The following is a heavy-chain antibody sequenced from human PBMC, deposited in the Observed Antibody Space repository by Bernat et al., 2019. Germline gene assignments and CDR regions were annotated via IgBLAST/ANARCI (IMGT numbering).Heavy chain of an antibody. V-gene: IGHV1-24*01. CDR2: FDPEDGET. Sequence: QVQLVQSGAEVKKPGASVKVSCKVSGYTLTELSMHWVRQAPGKGLEWMGGFDPEDGETIYAQKFQGRVTMTTDASTSTAYMELRSLRSDDTAVYYGARTPPMPYYMDVWGKGTTVTVSS. CDR3: ARTPPMPYYMDV. D-gene: IGHD2-2*01. CDR1: GYTLTELS. J-gene: IGHJ6*03.